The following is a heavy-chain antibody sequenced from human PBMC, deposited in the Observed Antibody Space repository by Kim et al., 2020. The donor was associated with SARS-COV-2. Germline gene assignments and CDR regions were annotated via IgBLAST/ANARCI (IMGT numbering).Heavy chain of an antibody. D-gene: IGHD2-8*02. V-gene: IGHV5-51*01. CDR3: ARRSTDFQFDY. Sequence: TRYSPSFQGQVTISADKSISTAYLQWSSLKASDTAMYYCARRSTDFQFDYWGQGTLVTVSS. J-gene: IGHJ4*02. CDR2: T.